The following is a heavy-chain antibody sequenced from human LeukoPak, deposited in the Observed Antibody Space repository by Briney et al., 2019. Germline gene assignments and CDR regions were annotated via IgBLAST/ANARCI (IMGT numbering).Heavy chain of an antibody. CDR3: ARELVGGYFDY. V-gene: IGHV1-46*01. D-gene: IGHD1-26*01. CDR2: IYPSGGGT. Sequence: GASVKVSCKASGYTFTSYYIHWVRQAPGQGLEWMGVIYPSGGGTSYPQKFQGRVTMTRDTSTSTVYMELSSLRSDDAAVYYCARELVGGYFDYWGQGTLVTVPS. J-gene: IGHJ4*02. CDR1: GYTFTSYY.